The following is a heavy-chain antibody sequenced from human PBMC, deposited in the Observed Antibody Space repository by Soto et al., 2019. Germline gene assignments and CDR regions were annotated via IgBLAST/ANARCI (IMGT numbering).Heavy chain of an antibody. Sequence: GGSLRLSCAASGFTFSNAWMNWVRQAPGKGLEWVGRIKSKTDGGTTDYAAPVKGRFTISRDDSKNKLYLQMNSLKTEDTALYYCTTESRGLVGATYYWGQGTLVTVSS. J-gene: IGHJ4*02. CDR1: GFTFSNAW. CDR3: TTESRGLVGATYY. D-gene: IGHD1-26*01. CDR2: IKSKTDGGTT. V-gene: IGHV3-15*07.